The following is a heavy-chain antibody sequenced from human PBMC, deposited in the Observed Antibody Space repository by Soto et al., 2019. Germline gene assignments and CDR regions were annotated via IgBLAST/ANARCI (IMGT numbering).Heavy chain of an antibody. CDR1: GFTFSSYA. D-gene: IGHD1-1*01. V-gene: IGHV3-23*01. Sequence: GGSLRLSCAASGFTFSSYAMSWVRQAPGKGLEWVSAISGSGGSTYYADSVKGRFTISRDNSKNTLYLQMNSLRAEDTAVYYCAKHRGRTNWNYDDYWGQGTLVTVSS. J-gene: IGHJ4*02. CDR3: AKHRGRTNWNYDDY. CDR2: ISGSGGST.